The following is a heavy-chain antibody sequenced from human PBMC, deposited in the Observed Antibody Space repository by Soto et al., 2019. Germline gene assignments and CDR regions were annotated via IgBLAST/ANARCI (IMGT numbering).Heavy chain of an antibody. CDR3: ARVIGYYYDSSGSGGQHWYFDL. V-gene: IGHV1-69*06. Sequence: ASVKVSCKASGGTFSSYAISWVRQAPGQGLEWMGGLIPIFGTANSAQKFQGRVTITADKSTSTAYMELSSLRSEDTAVYYCARVIGYYYDSSGSGGQHWYFDLWGRGALVTVSS. J-gene: IGHJ2*01. CDR2: LIPIFGTA. D-gene: IGHD3-22*01. CDR1: GGTFSSYA.